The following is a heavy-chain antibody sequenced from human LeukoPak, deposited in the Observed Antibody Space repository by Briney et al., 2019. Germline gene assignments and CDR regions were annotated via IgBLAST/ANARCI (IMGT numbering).Heavy chain of an antibody. Sequence: GSLRLSCAASGFTFSSCSMNWVRQSPGKGLEWVSSISSSSSYIYYADSVKGRFTISRDNAKNSLYLQMNSLRAEDTAVYYCARDGGYSSGWYLDYWGQGTLVTVSS. D-gene: IGHD6-19*01. V-gene: IGHV3-21*01. CDR1: GFTFSSCS. J-gene: IGHJ4*02. CDR3: ARDGGYSSGWYLDY. CDR2: ISSSSSYI.